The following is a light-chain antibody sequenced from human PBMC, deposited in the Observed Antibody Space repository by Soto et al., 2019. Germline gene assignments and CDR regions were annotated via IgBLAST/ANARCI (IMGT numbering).Light chain of an antibody. CDR3: QQFHTYYT. J-gene: IGKJ2*01. V-gene: IGKV1-5*01. Sequence: DIQMTQSPSTLSASVGDRATITCRASQNINAWLAWYQQKPGKAPKLLISDASNLESGVSSRFSGSGYGTEFTLTISSLQPDDFATYYCQQFHTYYTFGQGTKLEIK. CDR2: DAS. CDR1: QNINAW.